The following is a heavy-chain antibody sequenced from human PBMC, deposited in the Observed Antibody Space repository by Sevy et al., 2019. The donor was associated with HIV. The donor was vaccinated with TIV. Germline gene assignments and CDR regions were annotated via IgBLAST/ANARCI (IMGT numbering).Heavy chain of an antibody. CDR2: ISWNSGSI. CDR1: GFTFDDYA. D-gene: IGHD3-22*01. V-gene: IGHV3-9*03. J-gene: IGHJ3*02. CDR3: AKGYYYDSSGYYQGDAFDI. Sequence: GGSLRLSCAASGFTFDDYAMHWVRQAPGKGLEWVSGISWNSGSIGYADSVKGRFTISRDNAKNSLYLQMNSLRAEDMALYYCAKGYYYDSSGYYQGDAFDIWGQGTMVTVSS.